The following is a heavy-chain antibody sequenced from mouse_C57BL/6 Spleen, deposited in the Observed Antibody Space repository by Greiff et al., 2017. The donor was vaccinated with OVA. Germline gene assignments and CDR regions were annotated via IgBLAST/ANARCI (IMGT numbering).Heavy chain of an antibody. J-gene: IGHJ2*01. V-gene: IGHV6-3*01. Sequence: EVKLVESGGGLVQPGGSMKLSCVASGFTFSNYWMNWVRQSPEKGLEWVAQIRMKSDNYATHYAESVKGRFTISRDDSKSSVYLQMNNLMAEDTGIYYCTGGITTVVGDYFDYWGQGTTLTVSS. CDR2: IRMKSDNYAT. CDR1: GFTFSNYW. CDR3: TGGITTVVGDYFDY. D-gene: IGHD1-1*01.